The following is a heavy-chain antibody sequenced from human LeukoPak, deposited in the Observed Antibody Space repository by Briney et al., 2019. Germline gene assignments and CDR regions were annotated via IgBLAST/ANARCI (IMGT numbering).Heavy chain of an antibody. D-gene: IGHD4-17*01. Sequence: KASETLSLTCTVSGGSISSGGYYWSWICQHPGKGLEWIGYIYYSGSTYYNPSLKSRVTISVDTSKNQFSLKLSSVTAADTVVYYCARDYGDYAAFDIWGQGTMVTVSS. CDR2: IYYSGST. CDR1: GGSISSGGYY. V-gene: IGHV4-31*03. J-gene: IGHJ3*02. CDR3: ARDYGDYAAFDI.